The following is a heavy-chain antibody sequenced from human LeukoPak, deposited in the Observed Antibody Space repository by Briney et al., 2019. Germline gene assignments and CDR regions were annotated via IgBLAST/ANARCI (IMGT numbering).Heavy chain of an antibody. CDR3: ARVTGYMIEDYFDY. V-gene: IGHV4-34*01. CDR2: INHSGST. D-gene: IGHD3-22*01. CDR1: GGSFSGYY. Sequence: PSETLSLTCAVYGGSFSGYYWSWIRQPPGKGLEWIGEINHSGSTNYNPSLKSRVTISVDTSKNQFFLKLSSVTAADTAVYYCARVTGYMIEDYFDYWGQGTLVTVSS. J-gene: IGHJ4*02.